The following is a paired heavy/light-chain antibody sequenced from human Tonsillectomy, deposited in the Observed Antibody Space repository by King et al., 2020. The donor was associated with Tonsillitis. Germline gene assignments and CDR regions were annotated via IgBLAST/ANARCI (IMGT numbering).Heavy chain of an antibody. CDR1: GGSINSSDYY. CDR3: ARVGDTVINYMDV. D-gene: IGHD4-17*01. J-gene: IGHJ6*03. V-gene: IGHV4-30-4*01. CDR2: IYYSGST. Sequence: QVQLQESGPGLVKPSQTLSLTCTVSGGSINSSDYYWSWIRQPPGKDLEWIGYIYYSGSTYYNPSLKSRVTISVDTSKNQFSLKLSSVTAADTAVYSCARVGDTVINYMDVWGKGTTVTVSS.
Light chain of an antibody. CDR2: AAS. V-gene: IGKV1-39*01. Sequence: DIQMTQSPSSLSASVGDRVTITCRASQSISDYLNWYQQRPGKVPKLLIYAASSLQSGVPSRFSGSGSGTDFTLTISSLQPEDFATYYCQQTYSALWTFGQGTKVEIK. J-gene: IGKJ1*01. CDR3: QQTYSALWT. CDR1: QSISDY.